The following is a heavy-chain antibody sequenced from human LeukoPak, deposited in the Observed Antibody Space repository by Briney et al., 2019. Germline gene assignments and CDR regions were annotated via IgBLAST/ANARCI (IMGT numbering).Heavy chain of an antibody. V-gene: IGHV1-69*13. CDR3: ASRYCSDGRCDSSYYYYYGMDV. CDR1: GGTLNSFA. J-gene: IGHJ6*02. Sequence: SVKVSYKASGGTLNSFAISWVRQAPGQGLEWMGGINPIFGTANFAQKFQGGVTITADESTNTAYMELSSLRSEDTAVYYCASRYCSDGRCDSSYYYYYGMDVWGQGTTVTVSS. D-gene: IGHD2-15*01. CDR2: INPIFGTA.